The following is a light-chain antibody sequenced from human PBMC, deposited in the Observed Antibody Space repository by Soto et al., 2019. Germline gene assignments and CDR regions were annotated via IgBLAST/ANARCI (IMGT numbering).Light chain of an antibody. V-gene: IGKV3-20*01. J-gene: IGKJ1*01. CDR1: QSVSSSY. CDR3: QQHGSSPRT. CDR2: GAS. Sequence: EIVLTQSPGTLSLSPGERATLSCRASQSVSSSYLAWYQQNPGQAPRLLIYGASSRATGIPDRFSGSGSGTDFTLTISRLEPEDFAVYYCQQHGSSPRTFGQGTKVDIK.